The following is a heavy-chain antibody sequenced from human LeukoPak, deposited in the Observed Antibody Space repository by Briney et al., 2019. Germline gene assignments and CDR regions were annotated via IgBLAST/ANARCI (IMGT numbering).Heavy chain of an antibody. CDR1: GFTFSDYY. D-gene: IGHD2-15*01. CDR3: ARDIVVQGATYYYYGMDV. J-gene: IGHJ6*02. Sequence: PGGSLRLSCAASGFTFSDYYMTWIRQAPGKGLEWVANIKQDGSEKYYEDSVKGRFTISRDNAKNSLYLQMNSLRAEDTAVYYCARDIVVQGATYYYYGMDVWGQGTTVTVSS. CDR2: IKQDGSEK. V-gene: IGHV3-7*03.